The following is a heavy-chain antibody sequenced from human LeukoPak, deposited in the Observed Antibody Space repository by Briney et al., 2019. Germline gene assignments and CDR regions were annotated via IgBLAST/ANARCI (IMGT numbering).Heavy chain of an antibody. V-gene: IGHV3-30*04. CDR2: ISYDGTNE. D-gene: IGHD2-15*01. Sequence: GRSLRVSCAASGFTFNTYTMNWVRQAPGKGLEWVALISYDGTNEYYADSVKGRFTISRDNSKNTVSVQMNSLRIEDTAVYYCARAGGCSGGSCYYYYYGMDVWGKGTTVTVSS. CDR3: ARAGGCSGGSCYYYYYGMDV. CDR1: GFTFNTYT. J-gene: IGHJ6*04.